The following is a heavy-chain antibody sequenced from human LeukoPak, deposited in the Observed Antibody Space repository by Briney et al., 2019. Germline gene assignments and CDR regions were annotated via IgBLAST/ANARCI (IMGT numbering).Heavy chain of an antibody. CDR3: ARRESSGWYVDY. CDR1: GFTLRSYG. Sequence: GGSLRLSCAASGFTLRSYGMHWVRQAPGKGLEWVAIISYDGSYKYYADSVKGRFTISRDNSKNTLYLQVNSLRAEDTAVYYCARRESSGWYVDYWGQGTLVTVSS. V-gene: IGHV3-30*19. CDR2: ISYDGSYK. D-gene: IGHD6-19*01. J-gene: IGHJ4*02.